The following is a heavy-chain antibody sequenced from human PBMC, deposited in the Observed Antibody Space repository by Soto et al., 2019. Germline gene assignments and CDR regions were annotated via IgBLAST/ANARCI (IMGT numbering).Heavy chain of an antibody. Sequence: SQTLSLTCAISGDSVSCNSAAWNWIRQSPSRGLEWLGRTYYRSKWYNDYAVSVKSRITINPDTSKNQFSLQLNSVTPEDTAVYYCAGEGLTGDPGNYYYYYMDVWGKGTTVTVSS. CDR3: AGEGLTGDPGNYYYYYMDV. V-gene: IGHV6-1*01. D-gene: IGHD7-27*01. J-gene: IGHJ6*03. CDR1: GDSVSCNSAA. CDR2: TYYRSKWYN.